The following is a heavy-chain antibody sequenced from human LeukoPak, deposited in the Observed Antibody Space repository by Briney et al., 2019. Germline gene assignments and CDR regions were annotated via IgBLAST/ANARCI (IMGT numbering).Heavy chain of an antibody. CDR1: GFNFSDYW. CDR2: IRSDGSST. J-gene: IGHJ4*02. V-gene: IGHV3-74*01. D-gene: IGHD4-11*01. Sequence: GGSLRLSCAASGFNFSDYWMHWVRQAPGKGLVWVSRIRSDGSSTSYADSVRDRFTIPRDNAKNSLYLQMNSLRAEDTAVYYCASLPLQQLRRGYWGQGTLVTVSS. CDR3: ASLPLQQLRRGY.